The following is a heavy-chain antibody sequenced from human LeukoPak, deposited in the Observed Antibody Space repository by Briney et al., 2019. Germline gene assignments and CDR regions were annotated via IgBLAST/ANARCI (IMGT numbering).Heavy chain of an antibody. Sequence: GGSLRLSCAASGFTFSSYAMRWVRQAPGKGLEWVAVISYDGSNKYYADSVKGRFTISRDNSKNTLYLQMNSLRAEDTAVYYCARDLAYSYTYYYYYYGMDVWGQGTTVTVSS. CDR3: ARDLAYSYTYYYYYYGMDV. J-gene: IGHJ6*02. CDR1: GFTFSSYA. V-gene: IGHV3-30-3*01. D-gene: IGHD5-18*01. CDR2: ISYDGSNK.